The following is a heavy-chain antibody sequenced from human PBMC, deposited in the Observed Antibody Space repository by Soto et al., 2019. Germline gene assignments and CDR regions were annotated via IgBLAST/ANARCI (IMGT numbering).Heavy chain of an antibody. V-gene: IGHV1-69*13. CDR2: IIPIFGTA. J-gene: IGHJ5*02. CDR1: GGTFSSYA. Sequence: SVKVSCKASGGTFSSYALRWVRPAPGQGLEWMGGIIPIFGTANYAQKFQGRVTITADESTSTAYMELSSLRSEDTAVYYCASPSIPPGPGPWGHGTLVTVSS. CDR3: ASPSIPPGPGP. D-gene: IGHD2-21*01.